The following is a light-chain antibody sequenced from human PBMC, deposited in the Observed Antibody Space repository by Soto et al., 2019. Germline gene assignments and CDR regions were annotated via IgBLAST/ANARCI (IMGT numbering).Light chain of an antibody. CDR2: EVN. V-gene: IGLV2-23*02. CDR3: CSYAGSSPYV. Sequence: QSALTQPASVSGSPGQSITISCTGTSSDVGSYDLVSWYQQHPGTAPKLMIFEVNKRPSGVSNRFSGSKSGNTASLTISGLHAEDEADYYCCSYAGSSPYVFGTGTNVTV. J-gene: IGLJ1*01. CDR1: SSDVGSYDL.